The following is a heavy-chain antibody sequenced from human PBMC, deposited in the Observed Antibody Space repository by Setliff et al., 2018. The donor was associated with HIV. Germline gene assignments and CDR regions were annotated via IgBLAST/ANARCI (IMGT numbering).Heavy chain of an antibody. V-gene: IGHV1-8*03. CDR2: MNPNSGNR. CDR3: ARGRGRYYDSRSYLDY. J-gene: IGHJ4*02. D-gene: IGHD3-22*01. Sequence: ASVKVSCKSSGYTFTSYDINWVRQATGQGLEWMGWMNPNSGNRGYAQKFQGRVTISRNTSISTAYMELSGLRSEDTAVYYCARGRGRYYDSRSYLDYWGQGTLVTVSS. CDR1: GYTFTSYD.